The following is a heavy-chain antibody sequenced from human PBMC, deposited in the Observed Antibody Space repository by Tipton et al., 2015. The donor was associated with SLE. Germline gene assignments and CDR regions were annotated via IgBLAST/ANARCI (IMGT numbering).Heavy chain of an antibody. CDR2: IQSDGSRE. V-gene: IGHV3-33*01. Sequence: QLVQSGGGVVQPGGSLRLSCVASGFSFSSYGMHWLRQAPGKGLEWVAGIQSDGSREYYAESVKGRFTISRDDSKKTLYLQMISLRVDDPGVYYCGRDLNWFSLQYDWGQGTQVTVSA. D-gene: IGHD3-9*01. CDR1: GFSFSSYG. J-gene: IGHJ4*02. CDR3: GRDLNWFSLQYD.